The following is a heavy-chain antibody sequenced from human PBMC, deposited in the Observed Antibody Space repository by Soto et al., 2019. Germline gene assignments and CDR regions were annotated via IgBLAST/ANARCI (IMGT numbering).Heavy chain of an antibody. Sequence: QVQLVQSGAEVKKPGASVKVSYKASGYTFTSYGISWVRQAPGQGLEWMGWISAYNGNTNYAQKLQGRVTMTTDTSKSTAYMELRSLRSDDTAVYYCARVSFTTVSSTSCPNNWGQGTLVTVSS. V-gene: IGHV1-18*01. CDR2: ISAYNGNT. CDR1: GYTFTSYG. J-gene: IGHJ4*02. D-gene: IGHD2-2*01. CDR3: ARVSFTTVSSTSCPNN.